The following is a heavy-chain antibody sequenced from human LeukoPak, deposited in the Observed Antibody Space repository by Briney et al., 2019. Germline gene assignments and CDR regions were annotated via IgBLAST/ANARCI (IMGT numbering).Heavy chain of an antibody. CDR3: ARDVDTAMVFDY. D-gene: IGHD5-18*01. CDR2: INHSGST. J-gene: IGHJ4*02. Sequence: PSETLSLTSAVYGVSFSGYYWSWLRQPPGKGLEWIGEINHSGSTNYNPSLKSRVTISVDTSKNQFSLKLSSVTAADTAVYYCARDVDTAMVFDYWGQGTLVTVSS. V-gene: IGHV4-34*01. CDR1: GVSFSGYY.